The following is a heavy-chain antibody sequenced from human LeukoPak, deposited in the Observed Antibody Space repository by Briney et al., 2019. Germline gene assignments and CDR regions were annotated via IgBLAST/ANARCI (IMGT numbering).Heavy chain of an antibody. CDR1: GFPFNRDG. V-gene: IGHV3-30*18. D-gene: IGHD2-15*01. CDR3: AKAGGKAQTPFDP. Sequence: PGGSLRLSCAASGFPFNRDGMHWVRQAPGKGLEWVAVISNDGSNKYYADSVKGRFTISRDNSKNTVYLEMDSLRVEDTAVYHCAKAGGKAQTPFDPWGQGTLVTVFS. J-gene: IGHJ5*02. CDR2: ISNDGSNK.